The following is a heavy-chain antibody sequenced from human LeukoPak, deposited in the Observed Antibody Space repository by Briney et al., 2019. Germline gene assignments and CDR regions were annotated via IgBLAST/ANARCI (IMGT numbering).Heavy chain of an antibody. D-gene: IGHD3/OR15-3a*01. V-gene: IGHV4-59*11. CDR1: GASISSHY. Sequence: SETLSLTCAVSGASISSHYWSWIRQPPGKGLEWIGYTSGSISDNPSLKSRVAVSVDPSQNQLSPSLTSVTAADTAVYYCARVLAIFGLDTTDFYMDVWGKGTTVTVSS. CDR2: TSGSI. CDR3: ARVLAIFGLDTTDFYMDV. J-gene: IGHJ6*03.